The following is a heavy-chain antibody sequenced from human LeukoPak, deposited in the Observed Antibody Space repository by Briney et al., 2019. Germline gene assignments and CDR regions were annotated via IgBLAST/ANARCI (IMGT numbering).Heavy chain of an antibody. Sequence: DSVNVSCKASGYTFTSYDINWVRQATGQGLEWVGWMNPNGGNTGYAQTFQSRVTMTRNTSISTAYMELSSLRSEDTDVYYCARWSSGSGSHSPLGGFDPWGQGTLVTVSS. CDR3: ARWSSGSGSHSPLGGFDP. D-gene: IGHD3-10*01. V-gene: IGHV1-8*01. CDR1: GYTFTSYD. CDR2: MNPNGGNT. J-gene: IGHJ5*02.